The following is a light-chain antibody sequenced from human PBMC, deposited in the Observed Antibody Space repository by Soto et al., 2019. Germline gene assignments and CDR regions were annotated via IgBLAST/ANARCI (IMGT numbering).Light chain of an antibody. CDR1: SSNVGGNT. Sequence: QSVLTQPPSASGTPGQRVTISCSGSSSNVGGNTINWYQHLPGTAPKLLMYSDNQRPSGVPDRFSGSKSGTSASLAISRLQSDDEADYFCASWDDSLNGPVFGGETQLTVL. J-gene: IGLJ3*02. CDR3: ASWDDSLNGPV. CDR2: SDN. V-gene: IGLV1-44*01.